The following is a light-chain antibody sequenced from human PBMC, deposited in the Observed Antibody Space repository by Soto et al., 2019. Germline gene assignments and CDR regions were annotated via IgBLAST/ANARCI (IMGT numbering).Light chain of an antibody. CDR3: CSYAGSSTGV. V-gene: IGLV2-23*02. J-gene: IGLJ3*02. Sequence: QSALTQPASVSGSPGQSITISCTGTSSDVGSYNLVSWYQQHPGKAPKLMIYEVSKRPSGVSNRFSGSKSGNTASLTISGLQAADEADYYCCSYAGSSTGVFGGGTKLTVL. CDR1: SSDVGSYNL. CDR2: EVS.